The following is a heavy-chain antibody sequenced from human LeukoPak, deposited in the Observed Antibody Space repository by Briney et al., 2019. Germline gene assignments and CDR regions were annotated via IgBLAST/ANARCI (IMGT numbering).Heavy chain of an antibody. J-gene: IGHJ4*02. D-gene: IGHD6-19*01. Sequence: QPGGSLRLSCAASGFTFDDYAMHWVRQAPGKGLEWVSGISWNSGTIGYADSVKGRFTISRDNAKNSLYLQMNSLRAEDTALYYCAKDINNSGWTIDYWGQGTLVTVSS. CDR2: ISWNSGTI. V-gene: IGHV3-9*01. CDR3: AKDINNSGWTIDY. CDR1: GFTFDDYA.